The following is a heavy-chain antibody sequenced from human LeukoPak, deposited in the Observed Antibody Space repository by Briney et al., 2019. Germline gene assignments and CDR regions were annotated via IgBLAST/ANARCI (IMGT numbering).Heavy chain of an antibody. Sequence: PSETLSLTCTVSGGSISSGGYYWSWIRQHPGKGLEWIGYIYYSGSTYYSPSLKSRVTISVDTSKNQFSLKLSSVTAADTAVYYCARESNDYGDLIDYWGQGTLVTVSS. CDR2: IYYSGST. V-gene: IGHV4-31*03. CDR1: GGSISSGGYY. J-gene: IGHJ4*02. D-gene: IGHD4-17*01. CDR3: ARESNDYGDLIDY.